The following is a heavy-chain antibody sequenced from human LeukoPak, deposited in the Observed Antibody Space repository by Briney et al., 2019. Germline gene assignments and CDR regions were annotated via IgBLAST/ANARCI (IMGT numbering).Heavy chain of an antibody. CDR3: ARVRITVTGGGYLDY. D-gene: IGHD6-19*01. CDR2: ITGSSSTI. Sequence: PGGSLRLSCAASGFTFSSYSMNWVRQAPGKGLEWISYITGSSSTIYYADSVKGRFTVSRDNAKNSMYLQMNSLRDEDAAVYYCARVRITVTGGGYLDYWGQGTLVTVSS. J-gene: IGHJ4*02. CDR1: GFTFSSYS. V-gene: IGHV3-48*02.